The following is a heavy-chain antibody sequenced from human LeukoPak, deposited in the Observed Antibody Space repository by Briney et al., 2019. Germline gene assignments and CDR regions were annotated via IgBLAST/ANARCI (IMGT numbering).Heavy chain of an antibody. V-gene: IGHV1-46*01. CDR1: GYTFTTYY. CDR2: INPSGGST. Sequence: GASVKVSCKASGYTFTTYYMHWVRQAPGQGLEWMGMINPSGGSTSYAQKFQGRVTMTRDTSTSTVYMELSSLRSEDTAVYYCARGINSSRYDYYYMDVWGKGTTVTVSS. D-gene: IGHD6-13*01. J-gene: IGHJ6*03. CDR3: ARGINSSRYDYYYMDV.